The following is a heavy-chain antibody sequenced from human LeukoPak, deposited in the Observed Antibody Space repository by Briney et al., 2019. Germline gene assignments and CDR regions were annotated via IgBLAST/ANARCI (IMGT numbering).Heavy chain of an antibody. V-gene: IGHV4-34*01. J-gene: IGHJ5*02. CDR1: GGSFSGYY. CDR2: INHSGST. Sequence: PSETLSLTCAVYGGSFSGYYWSWIRQPPGKGLEWIGEINHSGSTNYNPSLKSRVTISVDTSKNQFSLKLSSVTAADTAVYYCATMRGSSSWCVTVDNNWFDPWGQGTLVTVSS. D-gene: IGHD6-13*01. CDR3: ATMRGSSSWCVTVDNNWFDP.